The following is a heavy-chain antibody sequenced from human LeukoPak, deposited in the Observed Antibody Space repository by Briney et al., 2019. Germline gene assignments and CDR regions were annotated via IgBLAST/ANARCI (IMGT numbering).Heavy chain of an antibody. CDR1: GGSVSVYY. Sequence: SETLSLTCAVYGGSVSVYYWSWIRQPPEKGLEWIGEISHRGRTHYTPSLQSRVTMSVDTSKNQFALNLNSVTAADTAVYYCARVPLRFLEPFDYWGQGILVAVSS. CDR3: ARVPLRFLEPFDY. J-gene: IGHJ4*02. D-gene: IGHD3-3*01. CDR2: ISHRGRT. V-gene: IGHV4-34*01.